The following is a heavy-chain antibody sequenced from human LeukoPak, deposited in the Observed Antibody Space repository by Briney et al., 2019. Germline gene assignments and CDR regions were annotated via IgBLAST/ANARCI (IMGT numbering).Heavy chain of an antibody. CDR1: GFTFSSYG. D-gene: IGHD3-16*01. CDR3: ARSRRVMITFGEVDY. CDR2: IRYDGSNK. Sequence: PGGSLRLSCAASGFTFSSYGMHWVRQAPGKGLEWVAFIRYDGSNKYYADSVKGRFTISRDNSKNTLYLQMNSLRAEDTAVYYCARSRRVMITFGEVDYWGQGTLVTVSS. J-gene: IGHJ4*02. V-gene: IGHV3-30*02.